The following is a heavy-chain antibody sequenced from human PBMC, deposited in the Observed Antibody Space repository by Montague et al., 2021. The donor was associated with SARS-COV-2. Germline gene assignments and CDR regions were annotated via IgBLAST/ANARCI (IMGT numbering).Heavy chain of an antibody. D-gene: IGHD3-16*01. CDR1: GGSISSYY. V-gene: IGHV4-59*01. Sequence: SETLSLTCTVSGGSISSYYWSWIRQPPGKGLEWIGYIYYSGSANYNPSLKSRVTISVDTSKNQFSLKLSSVTAADTAVDYCARGGERSLLERRLDDWGQGTLVTVSS. J-gene: IGHJ4*02. CDR2: IYYSGSA. CDR3: ARGGERSLLERRLDD.